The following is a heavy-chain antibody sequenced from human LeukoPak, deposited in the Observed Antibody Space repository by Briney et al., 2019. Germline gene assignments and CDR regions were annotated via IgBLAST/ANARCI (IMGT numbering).Heavy chain of an antibody. CDR1: GGSISSYY. J-gene: IGHJ5*02. V-gene: IGHV4-30-4*01. D-gene: IGHD2-15*01. CDR2: IYYSGNT. Sequence: SETLSLTCTVSGGSISSYYWSWIRQPPGKGLEWTGYIYYSGNTYYNPSLKSRVTISVDTSKNQFSLKLSSVTAADTAVYYCARDLGIGTWFDPWGQGTLVTVSS. CDR3: ARDLGIGTWFDP.